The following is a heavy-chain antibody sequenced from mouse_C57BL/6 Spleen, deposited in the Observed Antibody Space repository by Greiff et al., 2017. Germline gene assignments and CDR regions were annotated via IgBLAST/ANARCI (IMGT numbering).Heavy chain of an antibody. CDR2: IYPGDGDT. CDR3: ARGHPGAMDY. J-gene: IGHJ4*01. V-gene: IGHV1-80*01. CDR1: GYAFSSYW. Sequence: QVQLQQSGAELVKPGASVKISCKASGYAFSSYWRNWVKQRPGKGLEWIGQIYPGDGDTNYNGKFKGKATLTADKSSSTAYMQLSSLTSEDSAVYFCARGHPGAMDYWGQGTSVTVSS.